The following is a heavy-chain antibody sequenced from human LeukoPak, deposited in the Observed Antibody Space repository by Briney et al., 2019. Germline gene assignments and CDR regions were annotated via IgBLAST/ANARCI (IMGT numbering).Heavy chain of an antibody. CDR3: AIPPLSGTGSSRPLAQMDV. J-gene: IGHJ6*02. Sequence: PGGSLRLSCAASGFIFSNYAMHWVRQAPGKGLEWVAVISYDGSNKYYADSVKGRFTISRDNARNSLHLQMNSLRAEDTAVYYCAIPPLSGTGSSRPLAQMDVWGQGTTVTVSS. CDR1: GFIFSNYA. V-gene: IGHV3-30-3*01. D-gene: IGHD3-10*01. CDR2: ISYDGSNK.